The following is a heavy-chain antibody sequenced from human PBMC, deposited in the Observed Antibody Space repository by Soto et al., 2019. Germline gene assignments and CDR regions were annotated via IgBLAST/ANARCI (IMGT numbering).Heavy chain of an antibody. CDR3: ARRRSYGDSDY. Sequence: SETLSLTCTVSGDYISSYDGSWIRQPPGKGLEWIGYIYYIGGTNYNPSLKSRVTISVDTSKNQFSLKLSSVTAADTAVYYCARRRSYGDSDYWGQGTLVTVSS. D-gene: IGHD4-17*01. J-gene: IGHJ4*02. V-gene: IGHV4-59*08. CDR1: GDYISSYD. CDR2: IYYIGGT.